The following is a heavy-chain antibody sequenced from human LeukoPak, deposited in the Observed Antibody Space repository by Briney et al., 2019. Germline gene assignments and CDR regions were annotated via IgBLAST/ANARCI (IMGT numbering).Heavy chain of an antibody. V-gene: IGHV1-2*02. CDR3: ARDLSGYDSSTHDY. Sequence: ASVKVSCKASGYTFTSYYMHWVRQAPGQGLEWMGWINPNSGGTNYAQKFQGRVTMTRDTSISTAYMELSRLRSDDTAVYYCARDLSGYDSSTHDYWGQGTLVTVSS. D-gene: IGHD5-12*01. CDR2: INPNSGGT. J-gene: IGHJ4*02. CDR1: GYTFTSYY.